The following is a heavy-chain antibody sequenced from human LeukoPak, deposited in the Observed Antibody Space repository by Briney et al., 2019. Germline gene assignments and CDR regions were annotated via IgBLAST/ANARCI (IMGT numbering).Heavy chain of an antibody. V-gene: IGHV3-21*01. CDR3: ARDVERLAQMPYYFDY. J-gene: IGHJ4*02. CDR1: GFTFSSYS. Sequence: GGSLRLSCAASGFTFSSYSMNWVRQAPGKGLEWVSSISSSSSYIYYADSVKGRFTISRDNAKNSLYLQMNSLRAKNTAVYYCARDVERLAQMPYYFDYWGQGTLVTVSS. D-gene: IGHD1-1*01. CDR2: ISSSSSYI.